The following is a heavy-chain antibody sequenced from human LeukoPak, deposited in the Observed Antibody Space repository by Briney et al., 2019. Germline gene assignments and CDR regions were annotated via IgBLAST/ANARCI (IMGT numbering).Heavy chain of an antibody. V-gene: IGHV1-8*01. Sequence: ASVKVSCKASGYTFTSYDINWVRQATGQGLEWMGWMNPNSGNTGYAQKFQGRVTMTRNTSISTAYMELSSLRSEDTAVYYCARLGYSGYNENFDYWGQGTLVTVSS. D-gene: IGHD5-12*01. CDR2: MNPNSGNT. CDR3: ARLGYSGYNENFDY. J-gene: IGHJ4*02. CDR1: GYTFTSYD.